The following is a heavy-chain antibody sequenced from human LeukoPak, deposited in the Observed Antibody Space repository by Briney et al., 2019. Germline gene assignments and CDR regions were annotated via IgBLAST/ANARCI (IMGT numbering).Heavy chain of an antibody. J-gene: IGHJ4*02. CDR2: INEDGSTT. Sequence: GGTLRLSCATSGFTFSSYWMHWVRQVPGKGLVWFSRINEDGSTTDYADSVKGRFTISRDNAKNTLYLQMNSLRAEDTSVYYCARELRGARDYWGQGTLVTVSS. V-gene: IGHV3-74*01. CDR1: GFTFSSYW. CDR3: ARELRGARDY. D-gene: IGHD1-26*01.